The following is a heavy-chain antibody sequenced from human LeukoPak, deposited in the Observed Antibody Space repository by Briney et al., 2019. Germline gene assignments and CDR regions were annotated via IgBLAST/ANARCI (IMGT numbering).Heavy chain of an antibody. CDR3: ARVRADGSGSYYHSYYYGMDV. V-gene: IGHV4-34*01. CDR2: INYSGSI. Sequence: SETLSLTCAVYGESFSGFYWSWIRQPPGKGLEWIGEINYSGSINHNPSLKSRVTISVDTFKNQFSLKLSSVTAADTAMYYCARVRADGSGSYYHSYYYGMDVWGKGTTVTVSS. J-gene: IGHJ6*04. CDR1: GESFSGFY. D-gene: IGHD3-10*01.